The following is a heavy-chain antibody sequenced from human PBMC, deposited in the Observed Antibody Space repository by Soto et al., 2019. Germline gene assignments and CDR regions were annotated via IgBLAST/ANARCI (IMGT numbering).Heavy chain of an antibody. V-gene: IGHV1-8*01. Sequence: QVQLVQSGAEVKKPGASVKVSCKASGYTFTSYDINWVRQATGQGLEWMGWMNPNSGNTGYAQKFQGRVTMTRSTSISTAYMELTSLRSEESSVYYCAREKSSVAIDCGGQGTLVTVSS. D-gene: IGHD3-22*01. CDR2: MNPNSGNT. CDR3: AREKSSVAIDC. CDR1: GYTFTSYD. J-gene: IGHJ4*02.